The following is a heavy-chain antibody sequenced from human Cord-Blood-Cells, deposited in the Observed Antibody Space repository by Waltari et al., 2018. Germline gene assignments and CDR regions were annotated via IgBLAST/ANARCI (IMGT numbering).Heavy chain of an antibody. CDR2: ISYDGSNK. CDR1: GFTFSSYG. V-gene: IGHV3-30*18. J-gene: IGHJ3*02. CDR3: ANGLRGSSSWYGGAFDI. D-gene: IGHD6-13*01. Sequence: QVQLVESGGGVVQPGRSLRLSCAAPGFTFSSYGLHWVGPAPAKGLEWVAVISYDGSNKYYADSVKGRFTISRDNSKNTLYLQMNSLRAEDTAVYYCANGLRGSSSWYGGAFDIWGQGTMVTVSS.